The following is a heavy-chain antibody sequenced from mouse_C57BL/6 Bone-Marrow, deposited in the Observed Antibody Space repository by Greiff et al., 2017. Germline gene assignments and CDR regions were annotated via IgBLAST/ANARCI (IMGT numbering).Heavy chain of an antibody. Sequence: VQLQQSGAELVRPGASVKLSCTASGFNIKDDYMHWVKQRPEPGLEWIGWIDPENGDTEYASKFQGKATITADTSSNTAYLQLSSLTSEDTAVYYCTTDGYYGFAYWGQGTLVTVS. V-gene: IGHV14-4*01. J-gene: IGHJ3*01. CDR3: TTDGYYGFAY. D-gene: IGHD2-3*01. CDR2: IDPENGDT. CDR1: GFNIKDDY.